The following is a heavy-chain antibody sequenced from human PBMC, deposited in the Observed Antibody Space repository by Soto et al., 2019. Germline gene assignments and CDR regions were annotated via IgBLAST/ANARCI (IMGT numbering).Heavy chain of an antibody. CDR1: GFTFSSYS. CDR2: IGSSSSTI. J-gene: IGHJ5*02. V-gene: IGHV3-48*01. Sequence: PGGSLRLSCAASGFTFSSYSMNLVRQAPGKGLEWVSYIGSSSSTIYYADSVKGRFTISRDNAKNSLYPQMNSLRAEDTAVYYCARGLSIPFDPWGQGTLVTVSS. CDR3: ARGLSIPFDP.